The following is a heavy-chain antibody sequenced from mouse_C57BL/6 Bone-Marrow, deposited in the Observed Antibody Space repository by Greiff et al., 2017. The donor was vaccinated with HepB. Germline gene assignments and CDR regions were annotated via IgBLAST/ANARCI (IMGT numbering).Heavy chain of an antibody. V-gene: IGHV1-63*01. CDR1: GYTFTNYW. Sequence: VQLQQSGAELVRPGTSVKMSCKASGYTFTNYWIGWAKQRPGHGLEWIGDIYPGGGYTNYNEKFKGKATLTADKSSSTAYMQFSSLTSEDSAIYDCARGPTTVVATVYYFDYWGQGTTLTVSS. CDR3: ARGPTTVVATVYYFDY. D-gene: IGHD1-1*01. CDR2: IYPGGGYT. J-gene: IGHJ2*01.